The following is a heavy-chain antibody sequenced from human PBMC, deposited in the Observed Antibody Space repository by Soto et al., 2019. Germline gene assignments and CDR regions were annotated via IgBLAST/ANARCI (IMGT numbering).Heavy chain of an antibody. CDR2: IYHSGST. J-gene: IGHJ3*02. Sequence: SETLSLTCAVSGGSISSGGYSWSWIRQPPGKGLEWIGYIYHSGSTYYNPSLKSRVTISVDRSKNQFSLKLSSVTAADTAVYYCARDSRDCSGGSCYSVYAFDIWGQGTMVTVSS. D-gene: IGHD2-15*01. CDR3: ARDSRDCSGGSCYSVYAFDI. V-gene: IGHV4-30-2*01. CDR1: GGSISSGGYS.